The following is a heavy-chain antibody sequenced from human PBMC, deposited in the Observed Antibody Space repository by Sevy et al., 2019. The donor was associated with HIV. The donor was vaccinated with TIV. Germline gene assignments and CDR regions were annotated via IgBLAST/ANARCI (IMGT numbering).Heavy chain of an antibody. V-gene: IGHV3-53*01. J-gene: IGHJ6*03. CDR3: ARVYKQNTAMVYMGNYYYYYYMDV. CDR1: GFTVSSNY. CDR2: IYSGGST. D-gene: IGHD5-18*01. Sequence: GGSLRLSCAASGFTVSSNYMSWVRQAPGKGLEWVSVIYSGGSTYYADSVKGRFTISRDNSKNTLYLQMNSLRAEDTAVYYCARVYKQNTAMVYMGNYYYYYYMDVWGKGTTVTVSS.